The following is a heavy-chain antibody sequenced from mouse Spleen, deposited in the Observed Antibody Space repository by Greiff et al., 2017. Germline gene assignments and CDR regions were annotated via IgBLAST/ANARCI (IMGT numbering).Heavy chain of an antibody. CDR3: ARVNGAY. Sequence: EVKLVESGGGLVKPGGSLKLSCAASGFTFSDYGMHWVRQAPEKGLEWVAYISSGSSTIYYADTVKGRFTISRDNAKNTLFLQMTSLRSEDTAMYYCARVNGAYWGQGTLVTVSA. V-gene: IGHV5-17*01. J-gene: IGHJ3*01. CDR2: ISSGSSTI. CDR1: GFTFSDYG.